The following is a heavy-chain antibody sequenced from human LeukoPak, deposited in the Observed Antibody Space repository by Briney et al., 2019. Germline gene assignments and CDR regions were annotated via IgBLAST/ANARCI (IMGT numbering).Heavy chain of an antibody. CDR3: ARGSYYGYYYFDY. D-gene: IGHD1-26*01. J-gene: IGHJ4*02. CDR2: ISRSGGST. CDR1: GFTFSSYA. Sequence: GASLGLSCAASGFTFSSYAMSWVRQAPGKGLEWVSGISRSGGSTNYADSVKGRFTISRDNSKSTLYLQMNSLRAEDTAVYYCARGSYYGYYYFDYWGQGTLVTVSS. V-gene: IGHV3-23*01.